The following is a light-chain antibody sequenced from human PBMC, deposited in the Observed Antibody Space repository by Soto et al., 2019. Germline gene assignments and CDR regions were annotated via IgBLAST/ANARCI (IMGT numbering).Light chain of an antibody. J-gene: IGKJ1*01. CDR3: QQYTNWPET. CDR2: GAS. CDR1: QSVSSN. Sequence: EIVMTQSPATLSVSPGERATLSCRASQSVSSNLAWYQQKPGQAARLLIYGASTRATGIPARFSGSGSGTEFTLTISNLQSEDFAVYYCQQYTNWPETFGQGTKVQI. V-gene: IGKV3-15*01.